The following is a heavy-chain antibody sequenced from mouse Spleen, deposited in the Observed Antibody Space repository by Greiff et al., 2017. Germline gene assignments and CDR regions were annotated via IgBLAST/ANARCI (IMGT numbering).Heavy chain of an antibody. CDR3: ARSHDYDDGYYYAMDY. Sequence: VQLVESGAELVRPGTSVKVSCKASGYAFTNYLIEWVKQRPGQGLEWIGVINPGSGGTNYNEKFKGKATLTADKSSSTAYMQLSSLTSEDSAVYFCARSHDYDDGYYYAMDYWGQGTSVTVSS. CDR2: INPGSGGT. J-gene: IGHJ4*01. D-gene: IGHD2-4*01. CDR1: GYAFTNYL. V-gene: IGHV1-54*01.